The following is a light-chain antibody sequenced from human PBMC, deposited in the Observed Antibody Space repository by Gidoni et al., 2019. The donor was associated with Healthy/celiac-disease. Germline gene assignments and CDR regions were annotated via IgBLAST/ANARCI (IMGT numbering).Light chain of an antibody. CDR2: EVT. J-gene: IGLJ2*01. Sequence: QSALTQPASVSGSPGPSIPISCTGTSSDVGGYNYFSLYQQHPGKAPKLMIYEVTNRPSGVSNRCSGSKSGNTASLTIAGLQAEDDADYYCSSYTSSSTPVVFGGGTKLTVL. CDR3: SSYTSSSTPVV. CDR1: SSDVGGYNY. V-gene: IGLV2-14*01.